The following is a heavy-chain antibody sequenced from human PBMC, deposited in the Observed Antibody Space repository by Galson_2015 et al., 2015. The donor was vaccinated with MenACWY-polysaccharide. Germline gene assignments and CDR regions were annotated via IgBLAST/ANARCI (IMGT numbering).Heavy chain of an antibody. J-gene: IGHJ5*02. CDR2: IKSKTDGGTT. V-gene: IGHV3-15*01. CDR3: TTMLYDHATGRFDP. CDR1: GFTFSNAW. Sequence: SLRLSCAASGFTFSNAWMSWVRQAPGKGLEWVGRIKSKTDGGTTDYAAPVKGRFTISRDDSKNTLYLQMNSLKTEDTAVYYCTTMLYDHATGRFDPWGQGTLVTVSS. D-gene: IGHD3-16*01.